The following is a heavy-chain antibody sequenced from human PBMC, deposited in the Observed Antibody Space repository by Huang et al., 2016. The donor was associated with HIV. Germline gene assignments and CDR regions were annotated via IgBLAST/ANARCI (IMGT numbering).Heavy chain of an antibody. Sequence: QVQLVESGGGVVQPGRSLRLSCAASRFTFSNYAMHWVRQGPGKGLEWVAVISYEGSNKYYADAVKGRFTISRDKSKNTLYLQMNSLRAEDTAVYYCARDLWLRDLYYYYYMDVWGKGTTVTVSS. CDR3: ARDLWLRDLYYYYYMDV. CDR2: ISYEGSNK. V-gene: IGHV3-30-3*01. CDR1: RFTFSNYA. D-gene: IGHD5-12*01. J-gene: IGHJ6*03.